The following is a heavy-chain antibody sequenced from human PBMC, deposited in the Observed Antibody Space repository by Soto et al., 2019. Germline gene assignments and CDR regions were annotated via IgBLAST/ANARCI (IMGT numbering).Heavy chain of an antibody. D-gene: IGHD6-19*01. CDR3: AGAVAVPADFDY. J-gene: IGHJ4*02. Sequence: QVQLVQSGAEEKKPGASVKVSCKASGYTFTGYAMHWVRQAPGQRLEWMGWINAGNGNTKYSQKFQGRVTITRDTPASTAYMEPSSLRSEDTAVYYCAGAVAVPADFDYWGQGTLVTVSS. V-gene: IGHV1-3*05. CDR1: GYTFTGYA. CDR2: INAGNGNT.